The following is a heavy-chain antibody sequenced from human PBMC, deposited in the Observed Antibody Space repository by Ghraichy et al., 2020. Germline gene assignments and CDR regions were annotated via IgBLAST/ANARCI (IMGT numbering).Heavy chain of an antibody. CDR3: AREYCRGGSCFFGTGGSHFDI. CDR1: GFAFSNYW. Sequence: LSLTCAASGFAFSNYWMHWVRQAPGKGMLWVSRIKSDGTDRIYADSVKGRFTISRDNAKNTLYLQMNSLRAEDTAVYLCAREYCRGGSCFFGTGGSHFDICGQGILVSVSS. CDR2: IKSDGTDR. V-gene: IGHV3-74*01. J-gene: IGHJ4*02. D-gene: IGHD2-15*01.